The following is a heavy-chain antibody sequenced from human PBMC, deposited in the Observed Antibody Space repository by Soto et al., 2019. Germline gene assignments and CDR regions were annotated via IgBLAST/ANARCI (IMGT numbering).Heavy chain of an antibody. CDR2: ISSTTNYI. CDR3: ARSAPFDIYAITPVEF. V-gene: IGHV3-21*04. CDR1: GFIFTRYS. Sequence: GGSLRLSCAASGFIFTRYSMNWVRQAPGKGLEWVSSISSTTNYIYYGDSMKGRFTISRDNAKNSLYLEMNSLRAEDTAVYYCARSAPFDIYAITPVEFWGQGALVTVSS. D-gene: IGHD3-9*01. J-gene: IGHJ4*02.